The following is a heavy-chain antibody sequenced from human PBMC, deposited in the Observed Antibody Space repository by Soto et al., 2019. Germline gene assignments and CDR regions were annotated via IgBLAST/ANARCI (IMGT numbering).Heavy chain of an antibody. CDR2: ISSSSSYT. D-gene: IGHD2-21*02. CDR3: ARAIFRGYCGGDCYDYYYGMDV. CDR1: GFTFSDYY. J-gene: IGHJ6*02. V-gene: IGHV3-11*06. Sequence: PGGSLRLSCAASGFTFSDYYMSWIRQAPGKGLEWVSYISSSSSYTNYADSVKGRFTISRDNAKNSLYLQMNSLRAEDTAVYYCARAIFRGYCGGDCYDYYYGMDVWGQGTTVTVSS.